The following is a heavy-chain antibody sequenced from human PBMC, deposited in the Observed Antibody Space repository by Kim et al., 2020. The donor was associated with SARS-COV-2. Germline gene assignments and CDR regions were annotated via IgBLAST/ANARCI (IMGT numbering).Heavy chain of an antibody. CDR1: GFTFDNHA. CDR2: ISWNSDFK. Sequence: GGSLRLSCAASGFTFDNHAMHWVRQGPGKGLEWVSGISWNSDFKAYADSVKGRFTISRDNAKHSLFLEIDSLRPEDTALYYCARAGYSYGRDAFDVWGQG. J-gene: IGHJ3*01. V-gene: IGHV3-9*01. CDR3: ARAGYSYGRDAFDV. D-gene: IGHD5-18*01.